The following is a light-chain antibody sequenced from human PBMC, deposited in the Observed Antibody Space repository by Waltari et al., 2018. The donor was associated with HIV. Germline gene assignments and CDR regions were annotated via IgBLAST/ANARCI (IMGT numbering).Light chain of an antibody. CDR2: GAS. Sequence: IVMSQSPATLSVSPGERATLPCRASPSVSSNLAWYQQKPGQAPRLLSYGASTRGTGIPARFSGSGSGTEFTLTISSLQSEDFAVYYCQQYHNRPPWTFGQGTKVEIK. J-gene: IGKJ1*01. V-gene: IGKV3-15*01. CDR3: QQYHNRPPWT. CDR1: PSVSSN.